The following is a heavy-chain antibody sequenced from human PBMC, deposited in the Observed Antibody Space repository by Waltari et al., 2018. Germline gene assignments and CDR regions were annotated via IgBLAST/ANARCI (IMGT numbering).Heavy chain of an antibody. V-gene: IGHV4-4*07. Sequence: QVQLQESGPGLVKPSETLSLTCTVSGGSISSYYWSWIRPPAGQGLEWIGRIYTSGSTNSPPSLKSRVTMSVDTSKNRFSLKLSSVTAADTAVYYCARGRLGVVPAATLGPPLYYYYMDVWGKGTTVTISS. CDR2: IYTSGST. CDR1: GGSISSYY. D-gene: IGHD2-2*01. CDR3: ARGRLGVVPAATLGPPLYYYYMDV. J-gene: IGHJ6*03.